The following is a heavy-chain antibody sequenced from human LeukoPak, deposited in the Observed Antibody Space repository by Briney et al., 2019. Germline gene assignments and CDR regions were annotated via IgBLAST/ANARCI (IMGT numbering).Heavy chain of an antibody. V-gene: IGHV1-69*05. CDR1: GGTFSSYA. Sequence: SVKVSCKASGGTFSSYAISWVRQAPGQGLEWMGGIIPIFGTANYAQKFQGRITVTTDTSTSTVYMELRNLRSDDTAVYYCARDLWNFYDDSGYNRDFDSWGQGTLVTVSS. J-gene: IGHJ5*01. D-gene: IGHD3-22*01. CDR2: IIPIFGTA. CDR3: ARDLWNFYDDSGYNRDFDS.